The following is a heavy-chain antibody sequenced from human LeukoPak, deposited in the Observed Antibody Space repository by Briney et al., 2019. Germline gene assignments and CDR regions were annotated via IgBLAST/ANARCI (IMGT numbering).Heavy chain of an antibody. D-gene: IGHD3-10*01. CDR1: GYTFTGYY. CDR3: ARAMVRGAIDDY. CDR2: INPNSGGT. V-gene: IGHV1-2*02. J-gene: IGHJ4*02. Sequence: ASVKVSCKASGYTFTGYYMHWVQQAPGQGLEWMGWINPNSGGTNYAQKFQGRVTMTRDTSISTAYMELSRLRSDDTAVYYCARAMVRGAIDDYWGQGTLVTVSS.